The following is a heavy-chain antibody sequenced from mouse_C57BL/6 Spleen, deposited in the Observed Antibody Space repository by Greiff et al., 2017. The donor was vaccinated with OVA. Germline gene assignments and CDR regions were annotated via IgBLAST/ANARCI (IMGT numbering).Heavy chain of an antibody. CDR3: ARLPIYYGSSYDWYFDV. CDR1: GFSLTSYG. J-gene: IGHJ1*03. Sequence: VKVEESGPGLVQPSQSLSITCTVSGFSLTSYGVHWVRQSPGKGLEWLGVIWSGGSTDYNAAFISRLSISKDNSKSQVFFKMNSLQADDTAIYYCARLPIYYGSSYDWYFDVWGTGTTVTVSS. V-gene: IGHV2-2*01. D-gene: IGHD1-1*01. CDR2: IWSGGST.